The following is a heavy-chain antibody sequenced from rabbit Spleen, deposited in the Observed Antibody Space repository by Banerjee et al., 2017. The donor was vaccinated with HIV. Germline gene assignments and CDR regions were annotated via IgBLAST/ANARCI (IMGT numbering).Heavy chain of an antibody. V-gene: IGHV1S45*01. Sequence: QEQLVESGGGLVQPEGSLTLSCTASGFSFSNKAVMCWVRQAPGKGLEWIACINAITGKAVYASWAKGRFIGSKTSSTKVTLQMTSLIAADTATYFCARDRAGDGSDHFDLWGPGTLVTVS. D-gene: IGHD5-1*01. CDR3: ARDRAGDGSDHFDL. J-gene: IGHJ6*01. CDR2: INAITGKA. CDR1: GFSFSNKAV.